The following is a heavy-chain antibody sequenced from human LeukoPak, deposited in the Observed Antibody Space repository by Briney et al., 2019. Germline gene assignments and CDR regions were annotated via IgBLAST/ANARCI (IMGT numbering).Heavy chain of an antibody. CDR3: ARRRRYYDSSGYSIAFDY. D-gene: IGHD3-22*01. Sequence: GSLRLSCAASGFTFSSYSMNWVRQPPGKGLEWIGSIYYSGSTYYNPSLKSRVTISVDTSKNQFSLKLSSVTAADTAVYYCARRRRYYDSSGYSIAFDYWGQGTLVTVSS. J-gene: IGHJ4*02. V-gene: IGHV4-39*01. CDR2: IYYSGST. CDR1: GFTFSSYSMN.